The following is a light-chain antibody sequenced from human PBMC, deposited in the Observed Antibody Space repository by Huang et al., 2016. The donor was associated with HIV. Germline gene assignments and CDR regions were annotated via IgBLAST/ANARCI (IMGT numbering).Light chain of an antibody. CDR2: DAS. CDR3: QQYNNWPPWT. Sequence: IVMTQSPATLSVSPGERATLSCRASQSVNNNLAWYQQKPGQAPRLLIYDASTRATDIPARFSGSGSGTELTLTISSLQSEDFAVYYCQQYNNWPPWTFGQGTKVEIK. CDR1: QSVNNN. V-gene: IGKV3-15*01. J-gene: IGKJ1*01.